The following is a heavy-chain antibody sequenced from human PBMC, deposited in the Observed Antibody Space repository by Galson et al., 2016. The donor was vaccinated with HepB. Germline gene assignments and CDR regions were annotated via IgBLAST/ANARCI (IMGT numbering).Heavy chain of an antibody. CDR1: GFTFGDHS. V-gene: IGHV3-49*03. CDR3: ARDVGSSGWTQSDY. D-gene: IGHD6-19*01. Sequence: SLRLSCATSGFTFGDHSLRWFRQAPGKGLEWVGFTRGKLYGGSTEYAASVKGRILISRDDSKSTAYLKMYSLKIEDTAVYYCARDVGSSGWTQSDYWGQGALITVSS. J-gene: IGHJ4*02. CDR2: TRGKLYGGST.